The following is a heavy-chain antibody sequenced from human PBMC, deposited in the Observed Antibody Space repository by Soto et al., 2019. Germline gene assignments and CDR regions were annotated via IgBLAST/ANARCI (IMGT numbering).Heavy chain of an antibody. CDR2: IYPDDSDT. CDR3: ARTTIAAAGQNWFDP. V-gene: IGHV5-51*01. J-gene: IGHJ5*02. CDR1: GYSFFGYW. Sequence: PGEYLKISCKGSGYSFFGYWIGWLRQMPVKGLEWMGIIYPDDSDTRYSPSFQGQVTISADKSISTAYLQWSSLKASDTAMYYCARTTIAAAGQNWFDPWGQGTLVTVSS. D-gene: IGHD6-13*01.